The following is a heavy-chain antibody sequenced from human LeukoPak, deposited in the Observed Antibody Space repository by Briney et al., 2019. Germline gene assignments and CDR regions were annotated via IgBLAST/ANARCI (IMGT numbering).Heavy chain of an antibody. CDR3: AKDIGRGNWNDGMHY. J-gene: IGHJ4*02. CDR1: GYTFTGYY. V-gene: IGHV1-2*02. D-gene: IGHD1-1*01. Sequence: GASVKVSCKASGYTFTGYYMHWVRQAPGQGLEWMGWINPNSGGTNYAQKFQGRVTMTRDTSISTAYMELSRLRTEDTALYYCAKDIGRGNWNDGMHYWGQGTLVTVSS. CDR2: INPNSGGT.